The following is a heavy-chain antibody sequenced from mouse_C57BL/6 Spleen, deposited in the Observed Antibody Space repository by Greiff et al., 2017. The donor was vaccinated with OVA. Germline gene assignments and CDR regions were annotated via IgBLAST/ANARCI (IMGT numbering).Heavy chain of an antibody. CDR1: GYAFTNYL. D-gene: IGHD1-1*01. V-gene: IGHV1-54*01. J-gene: IGHJ1*03. Sequence: VMLVESGAELVRPGTSVKVSCKASGYAFTNYLIEWVKQRPGQGLEWIGVINPGSGGTNYNEKFKGKATLTADKSSSTAYMQLSSLTSEDSAVYFCARDTTGYFDVWGTGTTVTVSS. CDR2: INPGSGGT. CDR3: ARDTTGYFDV.